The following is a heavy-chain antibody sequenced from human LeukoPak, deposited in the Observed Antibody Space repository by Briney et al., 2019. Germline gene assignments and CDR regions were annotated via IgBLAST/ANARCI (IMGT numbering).Heavy chain of an antibody. CDR3: ARVCGSSWYGCYSDY. V-gene: IGHV1-69*05. CDR1: GGTFSSYA. D-gene: IGHD6-13*01. J-gene: IGHJ4*02. Sequence: ASVKVSCKASGGTFSSYAISWVRQAPGQGLEWMGGIIPIFGTANYAQKLQGRVTMTTDTSTSTAYMEPRSLRSDDTAVYYCARVCGSSWYGCYSDYWGQGTLVTVSS. CDR2: IIPIFGTA.